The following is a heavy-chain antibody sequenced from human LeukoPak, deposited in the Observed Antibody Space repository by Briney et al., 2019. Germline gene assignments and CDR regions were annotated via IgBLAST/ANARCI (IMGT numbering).Heavy chain of an antibody. CDR3: ARDLNYYDSSGYYPRAAFDI. V-gene: IGHV4-39*07. Sequence: SETLSLTCTVSGGSIRSSYYYWGWIRQPPGKGLEWIGSIYDSGSTNYNPSLKSRVTISVDKSKNQFSLKLSSVTAADTAVYYCARDLNYYDSSGYYPRAAFDIWGQGTMVTVSS. J-gene: IGHJ3*02. CDR1: GGSIRSSYYY. D-gene: IGHD3-22*01. CDR2: IYDSGST.